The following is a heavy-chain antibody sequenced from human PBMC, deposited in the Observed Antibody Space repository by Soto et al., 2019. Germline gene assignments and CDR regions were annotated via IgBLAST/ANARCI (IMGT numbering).Heavy chain of an antibody. CDR2: IIPIFHTA. D-gene: IGHD2-15*01. J-gene: IGHJ6*02. Sequence: QVQLVQSGAEVKKPGSSVKVSCKASGDSFNSYAISWVRQAPGQGLEWMGGIIPIFHTANHAQKFQARVTMTADESASTVYMELSGLRSEYTAVYYCARVGYCNTSNCLFYYYHYGMDVWGQGTTVTVS. CDR1: GDSFNSYA. CDR3: ARVGYCNTSNCLFYYYHYGMDV. V-gene: IGHV1-69*01.